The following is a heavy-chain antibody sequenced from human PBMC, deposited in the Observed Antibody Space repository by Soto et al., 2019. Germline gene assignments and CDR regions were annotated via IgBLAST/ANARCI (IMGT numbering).Heavy chain of an antibody. V-gene: IGHV3-23*01. CDR1: GFIFSNYD. J-gene: IGHJ6*02. CDR3: VRHAKLTSVTANVGYYYGLDI. CDR2: IGTSGGGT. D-gene: IGHD4-4*01. Sequence: EVQLLESGGGLVQPGGSLRLSCAASGFIFSNYDMSWVRLAPGKGLEWVSVIGTSGGGTYYADSVKGRFTISRDNSKNTVYLQMSSLRVEDTALYMCVRHAKLTSVTANVGYYYGLDIWGPGTTVTISS.